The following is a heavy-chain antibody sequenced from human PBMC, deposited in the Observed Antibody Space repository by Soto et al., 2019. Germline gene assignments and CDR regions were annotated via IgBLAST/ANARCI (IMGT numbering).Heavy chain of an antibody. CDR3: AKVDRGDSSGYEGNAFDI. CDR1: GFTFDDYA. J-gene: IGHJ3*02. CDR2: ISGDGGST. Sequence: GGSLRLSCAASGFTFDDYAMHWVRQAPGKGLEWVSLISGDGGSTYYADSVKGRFTISRDNSKNSLYLQMNSLRTEDTALYYCAKVDRGDSSGYEGNAFDIWGQGTMVTVSS. D-gene: IGHD3-22*01. V-gene: IGHV3-43*02.